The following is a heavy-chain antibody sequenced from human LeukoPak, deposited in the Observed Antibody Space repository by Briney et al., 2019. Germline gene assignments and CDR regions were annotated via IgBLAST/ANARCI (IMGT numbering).Heavy chain of an antibody. Sequence: GGSLRLSCAASGFTFSSYDMHWVRQATGKGLEWVSAIGTAGDTYYPGSVKGRFTISRENAKNSLYLQMDSLRAGDTAVYYCARSGYSYGYGAQNYYHGMDVWGQGTTVTVSS. CDR2: IGTAGDT. V-gene: IGHV3-13*01. CDR3: ARSGYSYGYGAQNYYHGMDV. CDR1: GFTFSSYD. J-gene: IGHJ6*02. D-gene: IGHD5-18*01.